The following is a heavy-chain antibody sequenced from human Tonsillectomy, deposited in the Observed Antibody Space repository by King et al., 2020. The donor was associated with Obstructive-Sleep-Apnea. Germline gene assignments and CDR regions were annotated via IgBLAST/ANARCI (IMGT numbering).Heavy chain of an antibody. CDR2: ISWNIGSI. J-gene: IGHJ4*02. CDR3: AKDNSSGWYRGLDY. Sequence: VQLVESGGGLVQPGRSLRLSCAASGFTFEDYAMHWVRQAPGKGLEWVSGISWNIGSIGYAASVKGRLTTSRDNAKNSLYLQMNSLRAEDTALYYCAKDNSSGWYRGLDYWGQGTLVSVSS. V-gene: IGHV3-9*01. D-gene: IGHD6-19*01. CDR1: GFTFEDYA.